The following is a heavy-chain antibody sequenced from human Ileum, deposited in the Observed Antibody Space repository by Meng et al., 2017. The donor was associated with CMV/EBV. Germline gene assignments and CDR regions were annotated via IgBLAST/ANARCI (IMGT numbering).Heavy chain of an antibody. CDR2: VSAYDGDT. CDR3: ARVTNPEYFEH. J-gene: IGHJ1*01. Sequence: VQLVQSGAGVKNPGASVKVSCKASGYTYTNYGISWVRQAPGQGLEWIGWVSAYDGDTNYAQKVKGRVTMTTDTSTTTAYMELRSLRSDDTAIYYCARVTNPEYFEHWGQGTLVTVSS. V-gene: IGHV1-18*04. CDR1: GYTYTNYG.